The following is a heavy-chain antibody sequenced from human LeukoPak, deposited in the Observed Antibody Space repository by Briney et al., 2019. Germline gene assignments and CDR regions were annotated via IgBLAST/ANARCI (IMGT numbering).Heavy chain of an antibody. CDR1: GYTFSYYA. CDR3: ARDPSTGVAPDGKFSSDYYFDY. D-gene: IGHD6-13*01. V-gene: IGHV1-3*01. J-gene: IGHJ4*02. CDR2: INAGNGNT. Sequence: ASVKVSCKASGYTFSYYAIHWVRQAPGQRLEWMGWINAGNGNTKNSQKFQGRVTITRDTSASTAYMELSSLRSEDTAVYYCARDPSTGVAPDGKFSSDYYFDYWGRGTLVTVSS.